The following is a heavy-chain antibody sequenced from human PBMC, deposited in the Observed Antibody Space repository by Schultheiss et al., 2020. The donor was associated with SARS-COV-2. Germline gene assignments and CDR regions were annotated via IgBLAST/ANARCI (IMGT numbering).Heavy chain of an antibody. D-gene: IGHD2-8*02. CDR1: GFTFSSYW. CDR2: IKSDASRT. J-gene: IGHJ6*03. Sequence: GGSLRLSCAASGFTFSSYWMHWVRQAPGKGLVWVSGIKSDASRTTYADSVKGRFTISRDNAKNTLYLQMNSLRAEDTAVYYCAGGEPVGGVAYYYMDVWGKGTSVTVSS. CDR3: AGGEPVGGVAYYYMDV. V-gene: IGHV3-74*01.